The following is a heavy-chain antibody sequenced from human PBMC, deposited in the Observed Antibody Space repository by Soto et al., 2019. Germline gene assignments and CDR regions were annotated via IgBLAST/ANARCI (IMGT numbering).Heavy chain of an antibody. D-gene: IGHD1-26*01. V-gene: IGHV3-33*01. CDR1: GFTFSSYG. CDR2: IWYDGSNK. CDR3: AREISGIVESGEQNWFDP. J-gene: IGHJ5*02. Sequence: GGSLRLSCAASGFTFSSYGMHWVRQAPGKGLEWVAVIWYDGSNKYYADSVKGRFTISRDNSKNTLYLQMNSLRAEDTAVYYCAREISGIVESGEQNWFDPWGQGTLVTVSS.